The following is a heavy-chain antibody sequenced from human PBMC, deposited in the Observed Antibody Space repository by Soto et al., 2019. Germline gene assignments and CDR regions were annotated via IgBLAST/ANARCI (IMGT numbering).Heavy chain of an antibody. CDR1: GGSISSSSYY. Sequence: SETLSLTCTVSGGSISSSSYYWGWIRQPPGKGLEWIGSIYYSGSTYYNPSLKSRVTISVDTSKNQFSLKLSSVTAADTAVYYCARGFWSMITFGGVIATKQYYMDVWGKGTTVTVSS. J-gene: IGHJ6*03. CDR2: IYYSGST. CDR3: ARGFWSMITFGGVIATKQYYMDV. D-gene: IGHD3-16*02. V-gene: IGHV4-39*01.